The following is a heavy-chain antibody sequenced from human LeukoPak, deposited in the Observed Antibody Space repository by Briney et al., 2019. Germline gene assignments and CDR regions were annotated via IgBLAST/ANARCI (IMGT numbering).Heavy chain of an antibody. CDR2: ISYDGSNK. CDR1: GFTFNSYG. V-gene: IGHV3-30*18. D-gene: IGHD5-12*01. CDR3: AKTFASGYDSAFDY. Sequence: GGSLRLSCAASGFTFNSYGMHWVRQAPGKGLEWVAVISYDGSNKYYADSVKGRFTISRDNSKNTLYLQMNSLRAEDTAVYYCAKTFASGYDSAFDYWGQGTLVTVSS. J-gene: IGHJ4*02.